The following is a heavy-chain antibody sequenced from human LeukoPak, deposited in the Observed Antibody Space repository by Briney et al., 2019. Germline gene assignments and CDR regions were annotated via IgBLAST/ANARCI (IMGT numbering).Heavy chain of an antibody. CDR3: ARLEKKSYYYMDV. J-gene: IGHJ6*03. CDR1: GFTLSNYG. V-gene: IGHV3-23*01. CDR2: ISGSGGST. Sequence: GGSLRLSCAVSGFTLSNYGMSWVRQAPGKGLEWVSAISGSGGSTYYADSVKGRFTISRDNSENTLFLQMSTLRAEDTAVYYCARLEKKSYYYMDVWGKGTTVTVSS. D-gene: IGHD1-1*01.